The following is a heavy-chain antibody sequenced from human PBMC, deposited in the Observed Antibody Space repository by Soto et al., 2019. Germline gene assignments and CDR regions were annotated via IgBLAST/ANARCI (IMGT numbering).Heavy chain of an antibody. CDR1: GFTFSSYV. CDR3: AKDEVAMIVLVPDY. J-gene: IGHJ4*02. D-gene: IGHD3-22*01. Sequence: LRLSCAASGFTFSSYVIHWVRQAPGKGLEWVAVISYDGSNKYYADSVKGRFTISRDNSKNTLYLQMNSLRAEDTAVYYCAKDEVAMIVLVPDYWGQGTLVTVSS. CDR2: ISYDGSNK. V-gene: IGHV3-30*18.